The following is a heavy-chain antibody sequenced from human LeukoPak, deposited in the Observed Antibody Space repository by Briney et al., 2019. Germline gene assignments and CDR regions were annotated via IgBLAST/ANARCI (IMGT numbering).Heavy chain of an antibody. J-gene: IGHJ4*02. D-gene: IGHD3-10*01. CDR3: AFRVSRGFYFDY. Sequence: SGPTLVNPTQTLTLTCTFSGFSLSTSGVGVGWIRQPPGKALEWLALIYWNDDKRYSSSLKTRLTITKDTSKNQVVLTMTNMDPVDSATYYCAFRVSRGFYFDYWGQGTLVTVSS. CDR2: IYWNDDK. V-gene: IGHV2-5*01. CDR1: GFSLSTSGVG.